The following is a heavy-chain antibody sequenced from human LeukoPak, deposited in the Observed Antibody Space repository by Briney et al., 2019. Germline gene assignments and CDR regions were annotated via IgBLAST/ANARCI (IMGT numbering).Heavy chain of an antibody. V-gene: IGHV4-4*02. CDR1: GGSISSSNW. CDR2: IYHSGST. D-gene: IGHD1-26*01. J-gene: IGHJ4*02. Sequence: SETLSLTCAVSGGSISSSNWWSWVRQPPGKGLEWIGEIYHSGSTNYNPSLKSRVTISVDTSKNQFSLKLSSVTAADTAVYYCARGQFWRGSEIRVWGQGTLVTVSS. CDR3: ARGQFWRGSEIRV.